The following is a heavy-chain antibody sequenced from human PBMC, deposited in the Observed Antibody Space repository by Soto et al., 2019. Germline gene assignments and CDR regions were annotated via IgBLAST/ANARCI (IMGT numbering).Heavy chain of an antibody. CDR2: IYYSGST. J-gene: IGHJ5*02. CDR1: GGSISSGDYY. CDR3: ARGGYCISTRCQHTLYTWFDP. D-gene: IGHD2-2*01. Sequence: SETLSLTCTVSGGSISSGDYYWSWIRQPPGKGLEWIGYIYYSGSTYYNPSLKSRVTISVDTSKNQFSLKLSSVTAADTAVYYCARGGYCISTRCQHTLYTWFDPWGQGTLVTV. V-gene: IGHV4-30-4*01.